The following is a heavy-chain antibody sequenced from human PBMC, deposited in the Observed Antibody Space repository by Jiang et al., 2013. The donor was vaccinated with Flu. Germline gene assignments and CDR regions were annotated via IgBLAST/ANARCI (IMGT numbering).Heavy chain of an antibody. Sequence: KPSETLSLTCTVSGGSISSSSYYWGWIRQPPGKGLEWIGSIYYSGSTYYNPSLKSRVTISVDTSKNQFSLKLSSVTAADTAVYYCARDTAMVTRYFDYWGQGTLVTVSS. V-gene: IGHV4-39*02. J-gene: IGHJ4*02. D-gene: IGHD5-18*01. CDR2: IYYSGST. CDR3: ARDTAMVTRYFDY. CDR1: GGSISSSSYY.